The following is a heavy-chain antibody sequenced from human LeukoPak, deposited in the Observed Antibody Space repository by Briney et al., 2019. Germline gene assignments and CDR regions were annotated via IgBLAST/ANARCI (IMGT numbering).Heavy chain of an antibody. CDR3: AKDNGVVVTAVVDY. D-gene: IGHD2-21*02. CDR1: GFTFSSYG. V-gene: IGHV3-33*06. J-gene: IGHJ4*02. Sequence: PGGSLRLSCAASGFTFSSYGMHWVRQAPGKGLEWVAVMWYDGSNKYYADSVKGRFTISRDNSKNTLYLQMNSLRAEDTAVYYCAKDNGVVVTAVVDYWGQGTLVTVSS. CDR2: MWYDGSNK.